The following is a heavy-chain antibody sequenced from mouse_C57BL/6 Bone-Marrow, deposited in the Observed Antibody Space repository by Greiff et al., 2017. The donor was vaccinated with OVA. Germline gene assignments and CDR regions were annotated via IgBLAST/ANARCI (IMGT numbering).Heavy chain of an antibody. V-gene: IGHV1-69*01. J-gene: IGHJ2*01. D-gene: IGHD1-1*01. Sequence: VQLQQPGAELVMPGASVKLSCKASGYTFTSYWMHWVKQRPGQGLEWIGEIDPSDSYTNYNQQFKGKSTLTVDKSSSTAYMQLSSLTSEDSAVYYCARSFITTVVAGFDYWGQGTTLTVSS. CDR3: ARSFITTVVAGFDY. CDR1: GYTFTSYW. CDR2: IDPSDSYT.